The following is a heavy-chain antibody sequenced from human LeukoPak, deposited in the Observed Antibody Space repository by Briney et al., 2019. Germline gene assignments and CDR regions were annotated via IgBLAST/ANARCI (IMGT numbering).Heavy chain of an antibody. D-gene: IGHD3-10*01. CDR2: ISYDISYK. Sequence: GGSLRLSCAASGFAFTTYAMHWVRQAPGKGLEWVAFISYDISYKEYRGSVKGRFTISRDDSKNTVHLQMNSLRREDTAVYYCAREKILGQAYFDNWGQGTLVTVSS. CDR1: GFAFTTYA. V-gene: IGHV3-30*10. J-gene: IGHJ4*02. CDR3: AREKILGQAYFDN.